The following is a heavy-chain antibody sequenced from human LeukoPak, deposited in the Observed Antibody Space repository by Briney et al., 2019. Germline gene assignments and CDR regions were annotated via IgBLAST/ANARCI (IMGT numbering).Heavy chain of an antibody. D-gene: IGHD7-27*01. CDR3: AKTNWGNDYYYYYMDV. V-gene: IGHV3-48*03. CDR2: ISSSGSTI. CDR1: GFTFSSYE. J-gene: IGHJ6*03. Sequence: PGGSLRLSCAASGFTFSSYEMNWVRQAPGKGLEWVSYISSSGSTIYYADSVKGQFTISRDNSKNTLYLQMNSLRAEDTAVYYCAKTNWGNDYYYYYMDVWGKGTTVTVSS.